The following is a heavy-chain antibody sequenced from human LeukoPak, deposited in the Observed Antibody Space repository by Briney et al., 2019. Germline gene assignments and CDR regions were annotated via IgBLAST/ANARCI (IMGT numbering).Heavy chain of an antibody. D-gene: IGHD3-3*01. CDR1: GFPFSSHG. Sequence: GGSLRLSCAGSGFPFSSHGMNWVRQAPGKGLVWVSRINSEGSSTSYADSVKGRFTISRDNAKNTLYLQMNSLRAEDTAVYYCVRDYDRYYMDVWGKGTTVTVSS. V-gene: IGHV3-74*01. J-gene: IGHJ6*03. CDR2: INSEGSST. CDR3: VRDYDRYYMDV.